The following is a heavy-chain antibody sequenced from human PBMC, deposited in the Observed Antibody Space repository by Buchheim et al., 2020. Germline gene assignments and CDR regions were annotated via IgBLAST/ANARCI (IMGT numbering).Heavy chain of an antibody. D-gene: IGHD2-15*01. V-gene: IGHV4-30-4*01. J-gene: IGHJ4*02. CDR2: IYYSGST. CDR3: ATYCSGGSCYWGAFDY. CDR1: GGSISAGDYY. Sequence: QVQLQESGPGLVKPSQTLSLTCTVSGGSISAGDYYWSWIRQPPGKALEWIGYIYYSGSTHYNSSLKSRVTISVDTSKNQFSLKLSSVTAADTALYYCATYCSGGSCYWGAFDYWGQGTL.